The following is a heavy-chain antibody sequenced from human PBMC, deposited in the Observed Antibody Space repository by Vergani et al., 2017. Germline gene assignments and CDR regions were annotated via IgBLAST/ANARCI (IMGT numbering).Heavy chain of an antibody. V-gene: IGHV3-11*05. CDR1: GFTFSDYY. J-gene: IGHJ6*02. CDR2: ISSSSSYT. Sequence: QVQLVESGGGLVKPGGSLRLSCAASGFTFSDYYMSWIRQAPGKGLEWVSYISSSSSYTNYADSVKGRFTISRDNAKNSLYLQMNSLRAEDTAVYYCERDKYQGAGTPYYYGMDVWGQGTTVTVSS. D-gene: IGHD2-15*01. CDR3: ERDKYQGAGTPYYYGMDV.